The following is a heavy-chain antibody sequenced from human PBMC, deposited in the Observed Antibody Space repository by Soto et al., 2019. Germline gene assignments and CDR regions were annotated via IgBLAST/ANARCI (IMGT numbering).Heavy chain of an antibody. CDR3: AGQTFTIAAASYGRSNWFDP. D-gene: IGHD6-25*01. V-gene: IGHV4-39*01. J-gene: IGHJ5*02. Sequence: SETLSLTCSASGGSITSSSHFWGWVRQPPGKGLEWIGTIYFTGNTYYTPSLKGRLTMSIDTSKNEFSLRLNSVTAADRAVSYCAGQTFTIAAASYGRSNWFDPWGPGTLVTVSS. CDR2: IYFTGNT. CDR1: GGSITSSSHF.